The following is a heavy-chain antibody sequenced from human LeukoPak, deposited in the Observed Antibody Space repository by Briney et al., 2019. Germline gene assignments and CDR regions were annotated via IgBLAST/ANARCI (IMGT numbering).Heavy chain of an antibody. CDR3: ARAPGGSQLYY. J-gene: IGHJ4*02. V-gene: IGHV4-30-2*01. Sequence: SETLSLTCTVSGGSISSGGYYWSWIRQPPGKGLEWIGYIYHSGSTYYNPSLKSRVTISVDRSKNQFSLKLSSVTAADTAVYYCARAPGGSQLYYWGQGTLVTVSS. CDR1: GGSISSGGYY. CDR2: IYHSGST. D-gene: IGHD2-2*01.